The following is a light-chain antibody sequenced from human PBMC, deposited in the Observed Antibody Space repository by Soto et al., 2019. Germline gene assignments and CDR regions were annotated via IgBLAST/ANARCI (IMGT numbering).Light chain of an antibody. CDR3: SSYTSSITVV. J-gene: IGLJ2*01. V-gene: IGLV2-14*01. CDR1: SSDVGSYNY. CDR2: DVS. Sequence: QSALTQPASVSGSPGQSITISCTGTSSDVGSYNYVSWYQQHPGKAPKLMIYDVSNRPSGVSNRFSGSKSGNTASLTISGLHAEDEADYYRSSYTSSITVVFGGGTQLTVL.